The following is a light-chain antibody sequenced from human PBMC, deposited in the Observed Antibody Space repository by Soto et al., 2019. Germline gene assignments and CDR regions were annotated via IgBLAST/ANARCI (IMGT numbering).Light chain of an antibody. CDR1: SGSIASHY. CDR3: QSYDSSNHSVV. V-gene: IGLV6-57*04. Sequence: NFMLTQPHSVSESPGKTVTISCTRSSGSIASHYVQWYQQRPGSAPTTVIYEDNQRPSGVPDRFSGSIDSSSNSASLTISGLKTEDEADYYCQSYDSSNHSVVFGGGTKVTVL. J-gene: IGLJ2*01. CDR2: EDN.